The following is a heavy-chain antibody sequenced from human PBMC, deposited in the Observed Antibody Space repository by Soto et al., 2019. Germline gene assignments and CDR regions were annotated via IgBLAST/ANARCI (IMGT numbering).Heavy chain of an antibody. J-gene: IGHJ5*02. Sequence: EVQLLESGGGLVQPGGSLRLSCAASGFAFSSYAMSWVRQAPGKGLEWVSSLSGSGASTYYAYYVKCRFTISRDNSKNTLYLQMNSLTAEDTAIYYCASYPVGYCSGGSCHPVDPWGQGTLVTVSS. V-gene: IGHV3-23*01. CDR2: LSGSGAST. CDR3: ASYPVGYCSGGSCHPVDP. D-gene: IGHD2-15*01. CDR1: GFAFSSYA.